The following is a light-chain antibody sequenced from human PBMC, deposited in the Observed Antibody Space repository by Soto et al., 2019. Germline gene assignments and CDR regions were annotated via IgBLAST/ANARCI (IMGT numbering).Light chain of an antibody. CDR1: QGISSF. CDR3: QQLNIDSYPIT. CDR2: AAS. J-gene: IGKJ5*01. Sequence: DSQLTQAPASLFASIGDRVTITCRASQGISSFLAWYQQKPGKAPKLLIYAASTLQSGIPSRFSGSGSGTDFTRTISSLQPEHFATYYCQQLNIDSYPITFGHGTRLEIK. V-gene: IGKV1-9*01.